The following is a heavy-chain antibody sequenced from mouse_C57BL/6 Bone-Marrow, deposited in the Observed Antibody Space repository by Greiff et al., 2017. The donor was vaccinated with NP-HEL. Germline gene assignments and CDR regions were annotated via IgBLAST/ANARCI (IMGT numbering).Heavy chain of an antibody. CDR2: INPSNGGT. CDR1: GYTFTSYW. D-gene: IGHD2-3*01. J-gene: IGHJ2*01. Sequence: QVQLQQPGTELVKPGASVKLSCKASGYTFTSYWMPWVKQRPGQGLEWIGNINPSNGGTNYNEKFKSKATLTVDKTSSTADMQLSSRTSEDSAVDYCARGGYYGFDYWGQGTTLTVSA. V-gene: IGHV1-53*01. CDR3: ARGGYYGFDY.